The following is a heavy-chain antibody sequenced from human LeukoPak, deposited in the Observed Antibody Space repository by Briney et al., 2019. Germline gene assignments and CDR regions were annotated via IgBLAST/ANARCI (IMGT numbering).Heavy chain of an antibody. J-gene: IGHJ4*02. V-gene: IGHV3-74*01. CDR3: ARDIGRVVPVVTPSLGESWDY. Sequence: GGSLRLSCAASGFTFSDYWMHWVRQAPGKGLVWVSRINSDGSTTTYADSVKGRFTISRDNAKNTLYLQMNSLRAEDTAVYYCARDIGRVVPVVTPSLGESWDYWGQGTLVTVSS. D-gene: IGHD4-23*01. CDR2: INSDGSTT. CDR1: GFTFSDYW.